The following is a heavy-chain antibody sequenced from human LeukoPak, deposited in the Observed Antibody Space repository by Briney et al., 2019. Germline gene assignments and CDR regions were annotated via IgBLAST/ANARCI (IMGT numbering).Heavy chain of an antibody. J-gene: IGHJ4*02. V-gene: IGHV3-33*01. CDR1: GFSFSAYG. D-gene: IGHD6-13*01. CDR2: IWYDGSSK. Sequence: GGSLRLSCAPSGFSFSAYGVHWVREAPGKGLEWVAVIWYDGSSKDYADSVKGRFTLSRDNSKNTLYLQMNSLTVEDTAVYYCARSQSSSLIDYWGQGTLVTVSS. CDR3: ARSQSSSLIDY.